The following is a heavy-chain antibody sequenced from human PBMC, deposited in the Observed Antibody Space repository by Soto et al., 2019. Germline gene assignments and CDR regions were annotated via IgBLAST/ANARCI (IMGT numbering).Heavy chain of an antibody. CDR3: XXGRXVVVGSRAYHSMDV. J-gene: IGHJ6*02. Sequence: QVHLLLQAGAEVKKPGSSVKVSCKASGGTPSNSAISWVQEAPGQGQEWMGGIIPVFGLLKYAENCQGRVTITADESTNTVYMELSSLRPEDXAVXXXXXGRXVVVGSRAYHSMDVWGQGTTVTVSS. CDR2: IIPVFGLL. D-gene: IGHD3-22*01. V-gene: IGHV1-69*01. CDR1: GGTPSNSA.